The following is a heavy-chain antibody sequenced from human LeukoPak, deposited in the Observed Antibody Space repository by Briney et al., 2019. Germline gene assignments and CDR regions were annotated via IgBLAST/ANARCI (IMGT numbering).Heavy chain of an antibody. CDR2: ISGSGGST. CDR1: GFTFSSYS. Sequence: PGGSLRLSCAASGFTFSSYSMNWVRQAPGKGLEWVSAISGSGGSTYYADSVKGRFTISRDNSKNTLYLQMNSLRAEDTAVYYCAKRVYYDSSGYFDYWGQGTLVTVSS. CDR3: AKRVYYDSSGYFDY. J-gene: IGHJ4*02. D-gene: IGHD3-22*01. V-gene: IGHV3-23*01.